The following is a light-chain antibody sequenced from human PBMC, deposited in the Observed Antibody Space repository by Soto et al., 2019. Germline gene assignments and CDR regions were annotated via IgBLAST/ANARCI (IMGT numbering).Light chain of an antibody. CDR3: QQLFDSPIT. V-gene: IGKV1-39*01. J-gene: IGKJ5*01. CDR1: QSISNY. CDR2: AAS. Sequence: DIQMTQSPSSLSASVGDRVTITCRASQSISNYLNWYQQKPGKAPKLLISAASSLQSGVPSRFSGSGSGTDFTLTISSLQPEDFATYYCQQLFDSPITFGQGTRLEIK.